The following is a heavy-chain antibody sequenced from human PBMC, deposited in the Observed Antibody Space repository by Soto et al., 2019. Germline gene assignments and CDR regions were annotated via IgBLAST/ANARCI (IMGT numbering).Heavy chain of an antibody. D-gene: IGHD3-10*01. CDR1: GGSISSGGYY. Sequence: SETLSLTCTVSGGSISSGGYYWSWIRQHPGKGLEWIGYISYSGSTNYNPSLESRVTISVDTSKNQFSLRLSSVTAADTAVYYCARSLWFGALLPHTWFDPWGQGSLVTVSS. CDR3: ARSLWFGALLPHTWFDP. J-gene: IGHJ5*02. CDR2: ISYSGST. V-gene: IGHV4-31*03.